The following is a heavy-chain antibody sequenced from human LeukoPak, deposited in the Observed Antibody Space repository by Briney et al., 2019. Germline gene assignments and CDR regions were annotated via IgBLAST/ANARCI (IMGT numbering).Heavy chain of an antibody. Sequence: PGGSLRLSCAASGFSFSTYWMHWVRQVPGKGPEWVSHITPDGSSTNCADSVKGRFTISRDNAKNTLYLQMNSLRAEDTAVYYCSSQISRGGNWGQGTLVTVSS. J-gene: IGHJ4*02. CDR3: SSQISRGGN. V-gene: IGHV3-74*01. D-gene: IGHD3-16*01. CDR1: GFSFSTYW. CDR2: ITPDGSST.